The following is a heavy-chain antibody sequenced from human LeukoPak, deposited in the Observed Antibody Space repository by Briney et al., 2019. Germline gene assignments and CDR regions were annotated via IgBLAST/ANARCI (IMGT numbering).Heavy chain of an antibody. V-gene: IGHV4-39*01. J-gene: IGHJ5*02. CDR3: AITGTLAWFDP. Sequence: SETLSLTCTVSGGFISSSSYYWAWVRQPPGTGLEWLGNIYYSGSTYYNPSLKSRVTISVDTSRNQFSLKLSSVTAADTAVYYCAITGTLAWFDPWGQGTLVTVSS. CDR2: IYYSGST. CDR1: GGFISSSSYY. D-gene: IGHD1-7*01.